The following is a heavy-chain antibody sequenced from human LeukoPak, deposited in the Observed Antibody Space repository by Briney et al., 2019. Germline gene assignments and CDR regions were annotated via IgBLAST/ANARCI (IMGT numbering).Heavy chain of an antibody. CDR1: GDTFTSDG. CDR3: ARYYDVLTGYYSYYYYGMDV. D-gene: IGHD3-9*01. Sequence: ASVKVSCKASGDTFTSDGISWVRQAPGQGLEWMGWISAYNGNTNYAQKLQGRVTMTTDTSTSTAYMELRSLRSDDTAVYYCARYYDVLTGYYSYYYYGMDVWGQGTTVTVSS. V-gene: IGHV1-18*01. J-gene: IGHJ6*02. CDR2: ISAYNGNT.